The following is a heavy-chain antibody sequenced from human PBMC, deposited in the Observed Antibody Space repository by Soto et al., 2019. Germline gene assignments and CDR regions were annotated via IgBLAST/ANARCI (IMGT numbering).Heavy chain of an antibody. D-gene: IGHD3-3*01. Sequence: SETLSLTCTVSGGSISSSSYYWGWIRHPPGKGLEWIGSIYYSGSTYYNPSLKSRVTISVDTSKNHFSLKLSSVTAADTAVYYCARLGSLEGRGSERWGKGTLVSVSA. J-gene: IGHJ1*01. V-gene: IGHV4-39*01. CDR1: GGSISSSSYY. CDR2: IYYSGST. CDR3: ARLGSLEGRGSER.